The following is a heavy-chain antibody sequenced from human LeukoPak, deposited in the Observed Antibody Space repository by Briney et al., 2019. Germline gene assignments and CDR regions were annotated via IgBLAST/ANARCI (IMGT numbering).Heavy chain of an antibody. V-gene: IGHV3-48*01. Sequence: ESLRLSCTASGFTFNSYSMNWVRQAPGKGLEWVSHISPRSDVVSYTDSVKGRFTISRDNAKNSLYLHMSNLRAEDMAVYYCVRDNDWAFDYWGQGTLVPVSS. CDR3: VRDNDWAFDY. J-gene: IGHJ4*02. D-gene: IGHD3-9*01. CDR1: GFTFNSYS. CDR2: ISPRSDVV.